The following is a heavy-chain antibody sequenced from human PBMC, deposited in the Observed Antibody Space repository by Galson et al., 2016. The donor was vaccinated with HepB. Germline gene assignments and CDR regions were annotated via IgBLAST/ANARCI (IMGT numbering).Heavy chain of an antibody. CDR1: GYTFNSYG. D-gene: IGHD3-10*01. CDR3: ARHHGSGSYWDYFDY. V-gene: IGHV1-18*01. Sequence: SVKVSCKASGYTFNSYGITWVRQAPGQGLEWMGWISVYNAHTNYAQKFQGRVTMNTDISTSTAYMELRSLRSDDTAVYYCARHHGSGSYWDYFDYWGQGTLVTVSS. CDR2: ISVYNAHT. J-gene: IGHJ4*02.